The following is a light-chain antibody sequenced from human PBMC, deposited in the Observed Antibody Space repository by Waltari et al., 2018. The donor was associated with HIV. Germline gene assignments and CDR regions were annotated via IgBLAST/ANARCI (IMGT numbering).Light chain of an antibody. J-gene: IGLJ3*02. CDR1: SSNIGSNY. CDR3: ATWDDSLSGPV. CDR2: RSN. Sequence: QSVLTQPPSASGTPGQRVAIPCSGSSSNIGSNYVYWYQQLPETAPKVLIYRSNQRPSGVPDRFAGSKSGTSASLAISALRSEDEADYYCATWDDSLSGPVFGGGTKLTVL. V-gene: IGLV1-47*01.